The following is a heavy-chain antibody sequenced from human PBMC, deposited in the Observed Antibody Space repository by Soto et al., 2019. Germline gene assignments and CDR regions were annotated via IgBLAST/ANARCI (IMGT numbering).Heavy chain of an antibody. J-gene: IGHJ5*02. V-gene: IGHV4-4*07. D-gene: IGHD3-16*02. CDR2: IYTSGST. CDR1: GGSISSYY. CDR3: ASSVSYDYVWGSYQTQS. Sequence: SETLSLTCTVCGGSISSYYWSWIRQPAGKGLEWIGRIYTSGSTNYNPSLKSRVTMSVDTSKNQFSLKLSSVTAADTAVYYCASSVSYDYVWGSYQTQSCGQGTLVTVSS.